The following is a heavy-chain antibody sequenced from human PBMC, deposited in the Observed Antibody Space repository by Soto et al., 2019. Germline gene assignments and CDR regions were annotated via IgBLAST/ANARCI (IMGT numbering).Heavy chain of an antibody. CDR2: INHSGNT. J-gene: IGHJ3*02. CDR3: ARDKAVFDYGDYGPQLRGPGAYAFDI. D-gene: IGHD4-17*01. CDR1: GGSFSGYY. Sequence: PSETLSLTCAVYGGSFSGYYWSWIRQPPGKGLEWIGEINHSGNTNYNPSLKSRVTISVDKSKNQSSLKLSSVTAADTAVYYCARDKAVFDYGDYGPQLRGPGAYAFDIWGQGTMVTVSS. V-gene: IGHV4-34*01.